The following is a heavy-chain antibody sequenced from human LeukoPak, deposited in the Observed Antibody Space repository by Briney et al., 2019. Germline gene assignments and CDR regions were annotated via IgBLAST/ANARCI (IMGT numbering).Heavy chain of an antibody. CDR2: IIPILGIA. V-gene: IGHV1-69*04. Sequence: ASVKVSCKASGGTFSSYAISWVRQAPGQGLEWTGRIIPILGIANYAQKFQGRVTITADKSTSTAYMELSSLRSEDTAVYYCARGTRYCSGGSCHYYYYGMDVWGQGTTVTVSS. J-gene: IGHJ6*02. CDR1: GGTFSSYA. CDR3: ARGTRYCSGGSCHYYYYGMDV. D-gene: IGHD2-15*01.